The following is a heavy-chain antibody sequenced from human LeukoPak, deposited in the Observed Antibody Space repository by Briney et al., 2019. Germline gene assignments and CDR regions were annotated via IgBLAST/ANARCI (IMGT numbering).Heavy chain of an antibody. Sequence: GGSLRLSCTASGFTFGDYAMSWFRQAPGKGLEWVGFIRSKAYGGTTEYAASVKGIFTISRDDSKSIAYLQMNSLKTEDTGVYYCTRDPRVCNYYGSGSWTWGEGTLVTVSS. CDR3: TRDPRVCNYYGSGSWT. J-gene: IGHJ4*02. D-gene: IGHD3-10*01. V-gene: IGHV3-49*03. CDR1: GFTFGDYA. CDR2: IRSKAYGGTT.